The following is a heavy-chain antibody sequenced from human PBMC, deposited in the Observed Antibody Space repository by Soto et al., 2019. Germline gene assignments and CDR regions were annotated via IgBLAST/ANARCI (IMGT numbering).Heavy chain of an antibody. V-gene: IGHV4-59*01. D-gene: IGHD2-15*01. CDR2: IYYIGDT. J-gene: IGHJ4*02. Sequence: QVQLQESGPGLVKPSETLSLTCTVSGDSLSGYYWTWIRQPPGRGLEWLGYIYYIGDTNYNPSLMSRVTISVDTSKNQFSLRLNSVTAADTAVYYCARQTVVTTDGPGPLDYWGQGTLVTVST. CDR1: GDSLSGYY. CDR3: ARQTVVTTDGPGPLDY.